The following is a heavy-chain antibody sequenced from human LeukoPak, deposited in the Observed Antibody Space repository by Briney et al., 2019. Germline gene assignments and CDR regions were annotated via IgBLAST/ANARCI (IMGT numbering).Heavy chain of an antibody. V-gene: IGHV4-39*01. Sequence: SETLSLTCSVSGVSIYSSTYYWAWVRQPPGKGLEFIGSIYYNEDTFHNPSLKSRLTISVDTSADLFSLRLTSVTATDTATYYCARQLAAGNDGFDVWGQGTVVTVSS. CDR3: ARQLAAGNDGFDV. CDR1: GVSIYSSTYY. J-gene: IGHJ3*01. CDR2: IYYNEDT. D-gene: IGHD2-15*01.